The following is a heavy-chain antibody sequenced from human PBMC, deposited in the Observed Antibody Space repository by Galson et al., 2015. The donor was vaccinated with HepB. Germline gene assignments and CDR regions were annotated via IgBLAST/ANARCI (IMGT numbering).Heavy chain of an antibody. CDR1: SGSISSSNYF. D-gene: IGHD5-24*01. V-gene: IGHV4-39*01. CDR3: ARGGMAGRPFDC. Sequence: SETLSLTCAVSSGSISSSNYFWGWIRQPPGKGLEWIASIYHSGSTYFNPSLKGRVTISVDTSKNQFSLKLTSVTAADTAVYYCARGGMAGRPFDCWGQGTLVSVSS. J-gene: IGHJ4*02. CDR2: IYHSGST.